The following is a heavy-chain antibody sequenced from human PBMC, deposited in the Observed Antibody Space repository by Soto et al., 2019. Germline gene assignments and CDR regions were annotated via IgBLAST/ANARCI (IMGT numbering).Heavy chain of an antibody. V-gene: IGHV3-72*01. D-gene: IGHD1-26*01. CDR3: ARDTGGSYDL. CDR1: GFTFSNYY. J-gene: IGHJ5*02. CDR2: TRDKARNYAS. Sequence: EVQLVESGGGLVQPGGSLRLSCAASGFTFSNYYMYWVRQLPGKGLEWVGRTRDKARNYASEYAPSLKGRFTISRHDSEDSMFLQLNSLKTEDTAVYYCARDTGGSYDLWGQGTLVTVS.